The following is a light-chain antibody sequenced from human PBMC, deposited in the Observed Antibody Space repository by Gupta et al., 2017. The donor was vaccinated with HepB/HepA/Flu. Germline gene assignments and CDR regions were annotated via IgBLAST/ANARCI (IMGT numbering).Light chain of an antibody. CDR2: KAS. CDR3: QQYNSYPRT. J-gene: IGKJ1*01. Sequence: TQSPSTLSASVGDRVTITCRASQSISVWLAWYQQKPGKAPKLLIYKASSLQSGVPSRFSGSESGTEFTLTISSLQPEDFASYYCQQYNSYPRTFGQGTKVEIK. V-gene: IGKV1-5*03. CDR1: QSISVW.